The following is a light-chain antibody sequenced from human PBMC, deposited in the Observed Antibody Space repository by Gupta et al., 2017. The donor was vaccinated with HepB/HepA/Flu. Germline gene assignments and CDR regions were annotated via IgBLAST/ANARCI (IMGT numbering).Light chain of an antibody. V-gene: IGLV3-19*01. CDR1: SLRSYY. Sequence: SSALTQDPAVSVALGQTVRITCQGDSLRSYYASWYQQKPGQAPELVIYGKNNRPSGSPDRFSGSSSGNTASLTITGAQAEEEADYYCNSRDSSGNHRGVFGTGTKVTVL. CDR2: GKN. J-gene: IGLJ1*01. CDR3: NSRDSSGNHRGV.